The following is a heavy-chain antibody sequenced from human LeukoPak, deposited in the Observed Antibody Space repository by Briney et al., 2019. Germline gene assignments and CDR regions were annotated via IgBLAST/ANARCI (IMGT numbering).Heavy chain of an antibody. Sequence: ASVKVSCKASGFTFTSSAVQWVRQARGQRLEWIGWIVVGSGNTNYAQKFQERATITRDMSTSTAYMELSSLRSEDTAVYYCAAGKDTAMVRYWGQGTLVTVSS. J-gene: IGHJ4*02. CDR1: GFTFTSSA. CDR3: AAGKDTAMVRY. V-gene: IGHV1-58*01. CDR2: IVVGSGNT. D-gene: IGHD5-18*01.